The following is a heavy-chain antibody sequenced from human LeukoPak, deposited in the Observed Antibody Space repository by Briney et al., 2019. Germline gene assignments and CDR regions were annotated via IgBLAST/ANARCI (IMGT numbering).Heavy chain of an antibody. Sequence: GGSLRLSCSASGFTFSSYAMHWVRQAPGKGLEWVGFIRSKSSGGTTEYAASEEGRFTTSRDDSKSIAYLQMNSLKMEDTAIYYCARLRGSRYSGSYQDWGRGTLVTVSS. D-gene: IGHD1-26*01. CDR1: GFTFSSYA. CDR3: ARLRGSRYSGSYQD. J-gene: IGHJ4*02. CDR2: IRSKSSGGTT. V-gene: IGHV3-49*04.